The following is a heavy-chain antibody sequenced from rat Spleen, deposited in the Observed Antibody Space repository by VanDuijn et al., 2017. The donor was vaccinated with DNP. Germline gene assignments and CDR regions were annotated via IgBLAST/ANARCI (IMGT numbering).Heavy chain of an antibody. CDR3: ATRSYDYNYGYFDY. J-gene: IGHJ2*01. D-gene: IGHD1-6*01. Sequence: EVQLVESGGGLVQPGNSLKLSCAASGFTFSDYAMAWVRQSPKKGLEWVATIIYDGSDTYYRDSVKGRFTISRDNVKSTLYLQMDSLRSEDTATYYCATRSYDYNYGYFDYWGQGVMVTVSS. CDR2: IIYDGSDT. CDR1: GFTFSDYA. V-gene: IGHV5S10*01.